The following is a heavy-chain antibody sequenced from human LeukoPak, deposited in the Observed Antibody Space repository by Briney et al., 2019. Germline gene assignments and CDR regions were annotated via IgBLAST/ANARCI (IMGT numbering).Heavy chain of an antibody. CDR1: GGSISSYY. J-gene: IGHJ4*02. CDR3: ARASDLTGWYDY. D-gene: IGHD6-19*01. CDR2: IYYSGST. Sequence: PSETLSLTCTVSGGSISSYYWSWIRQPPGKGLEWIGYIYYSGSTNYNPSLKSRVTISVDTSKNQFSLKLSSVTAADTAVYYCARASDLTGWYDYWGQGTLVTVSS. V-gene: IGHV4-59*01.